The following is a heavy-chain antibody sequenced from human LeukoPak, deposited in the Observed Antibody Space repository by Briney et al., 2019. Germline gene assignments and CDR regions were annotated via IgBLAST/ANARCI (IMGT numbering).Heavy chain of an antibody. V-gene: IGHV4-34*01. CDR3: ARLKKGNFDY. J-gene: IGHJ4*02. CDR2: INHSGST. Sequence: SSETLSLTCAAYGGSFSGYYWSWIRQPPGKGLEWIGEINHSGSTNYNPSLKSRVTISVDTSKNQFSLKLSSVTAADTAVYYCARLKKGNFDYWGQGTLVTVSS. D-gene: IGHD3-10*01. CDR1: GGSFSGYY.